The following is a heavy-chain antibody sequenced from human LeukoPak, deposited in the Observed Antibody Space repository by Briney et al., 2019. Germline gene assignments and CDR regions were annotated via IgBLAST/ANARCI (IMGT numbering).Heavy chain of an antibody. Sequence: PGGSLRLSCAASGVTVSNNFMSWVRQAPGKGLGWVSVIYGGGSTYYADSVKGRFTISRDTSKNTLYLQMNSLRAEDTAVYYCARAPYGSATNNYYMDVWGKGTTVTVSS. CDR1: GVTVSNNF. CDR2: IYGGGST. J-gene: IGHJ6*03. V-gene: IGHV3-53*01. D-gene: IGHD3-10*01. CDR3: ARAPYGSATNNYYMDV.